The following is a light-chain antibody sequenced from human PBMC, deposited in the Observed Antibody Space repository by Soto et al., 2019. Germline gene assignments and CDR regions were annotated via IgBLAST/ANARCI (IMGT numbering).Light chain of an antibody. CDR2: KSS. CDR3: QQFNTYPWT. CDR1: QTISSW. V-gene: IGKV1-5*03. J-gene: IGKJ1*01. Sequence: DIQMTQSPSTLSGSVGDRVTITCRAIQTISSWLEWYQQKPGRAPKLLXYKSSILESGVPSRFSGSGSGTEFALTISSLQPDDFETYYCQQFNTYPWTFGQGTKVDIK.